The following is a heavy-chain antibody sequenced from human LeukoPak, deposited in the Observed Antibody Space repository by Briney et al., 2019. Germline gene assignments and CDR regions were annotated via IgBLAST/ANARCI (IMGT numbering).Heavy chain of an antibody. Sequence: SETLSLTCTVSGGSISSYYWSWIRQPAGKGLEWIGRIYTSGSTNYNPSLKSRVTMSVDTSKNQFSLKMRSVAAADTAVYYCARTRGVPYGDYLNDYWGQGTLVTVSS. CDR1: GGSISSYY. J-gene: IGHJ4*02. CDR2: IYTSGST. V-gene: IGHV4-4*07. CDR3: ARTRGVPYGDYLNDY. D-gene: IGHD4-17*01.